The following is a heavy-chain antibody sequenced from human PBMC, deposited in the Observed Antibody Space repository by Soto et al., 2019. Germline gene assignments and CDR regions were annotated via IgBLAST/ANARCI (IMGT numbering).Heavy chain of an antibody. CDR3: ARLSDLLDH. Sequence: GESLKISCKGSGYSFSSYRIAWVRQMPGKGLEWIGIIYPGDSDTRYSPSFQGQVTIPPDKSISTAYLQWRSLQASDTAIYYCARLSDLLDHWGQGTLVTVSS. J-gene: IGHJ5*02. CDR1: GYSFSSYR. CDR2: IYPGDSDT. D-gene: IGHD2-21*02. V-gene: IGHV5-51*01.